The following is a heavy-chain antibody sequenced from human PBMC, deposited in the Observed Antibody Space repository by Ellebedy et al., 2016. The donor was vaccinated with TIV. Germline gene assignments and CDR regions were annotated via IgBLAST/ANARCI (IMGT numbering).Heavy chain of an antibody. Sequence: PGGSLRLSCAASGFSFRNYWMGWVRQAPGKGLEWVANIYQDGSEKYYVDSVEGRFTISRDNAKNSLYLEMKSLRAEDTAVYYCARRGSYGDYAVQVNNWFDSWGQGTPVTVSP. V-gene: IGHV3-7*01. CDR3: ARRGSYGDYAVQVNNWFDS. D-gene: IGHD4-17*01. CDR1: GFSFRNYW. CDR2: IYQDGSEK. J-gene: IGHJ5*01.